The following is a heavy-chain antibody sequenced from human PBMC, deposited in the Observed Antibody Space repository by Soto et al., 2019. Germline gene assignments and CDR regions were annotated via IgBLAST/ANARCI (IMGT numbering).Heavy chain of an antibody. CDR3: ARALVLGVGALSQ. CDR1: GFTFSAYY. Sequence: PGGSRRLSCPASGFTFSAYYMSCIRQAPGKGLEWVSYISDSGSLTHYGDSVKGRFTISRDNAKASLYLQMDSLRAEDTAIYYCARALVLGVGALSQWSQGTLVTVSS. CDR2: ISDSGSLT. J-gene: IGHJ4*02. D-gene: IGHD1-26*01. V-gene: IGHV3-11*01.